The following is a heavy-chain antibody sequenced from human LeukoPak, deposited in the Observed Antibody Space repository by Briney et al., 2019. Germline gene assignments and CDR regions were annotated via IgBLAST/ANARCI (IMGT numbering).Heavy chain of an antibody. Sequence: GGSLRLSCAASGFTFSSYAMTWVRQAPGMGLEWVSVISGSGTITYYADSVKGRFTISRDNSKNTLYLQMNSLRAEDTAVYYCAKDPGQWLVSYFDYWGQGTLVTVSS. CDR1: GFTFSSYA. CDR2: ISGSGTIT. D-gene: IGHD6-19*01. V-gene: IGHV3-23*01. J-gene: IGHJ4*02. CDR3: AKDPGQWLVSYFDY.